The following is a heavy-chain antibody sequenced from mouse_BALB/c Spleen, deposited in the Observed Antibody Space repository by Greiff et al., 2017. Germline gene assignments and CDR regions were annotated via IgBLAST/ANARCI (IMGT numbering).Heavy chain of an antibody. J-gene: IGHJ3*01. CDR1: GFTFSSYY. CDR3: ANLYDYEGCAY. CDR2: INSNGGST. V-gene: IGHV5-6-2*01. Sequence: EVMLVESGGGLAKPGGSLKLSCAASGFTFSSYYMSWVRQTPEKRLEWVAAINSNGGSTYYPDTVKGRFTISRDKTENTLYLQVSSLKSEDTAVYYCANLYDYEGCAYWGQGTLVTVSA. D-gene: IGHD2-4*01.